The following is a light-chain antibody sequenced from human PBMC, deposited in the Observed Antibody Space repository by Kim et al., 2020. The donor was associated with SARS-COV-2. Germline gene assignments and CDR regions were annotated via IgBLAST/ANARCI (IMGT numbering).Light chain of an antibody. CDR1: SSDVGVYNY. V-gene: IGLV2-14*01. CDR2: DVS. CDR3: ASYSSSTTVV. Sequence: QSALTQPASVSGSPGQSITISCTGTSSDVGVYNYVSWYQQHPGKAPKLMIYDVSTRPSGVSNRFSGSKSGNTASLTISGLQAEDESNYYCASYSSSTTVVFGGGTQLTVL. J-gene: IGLJ2*01.